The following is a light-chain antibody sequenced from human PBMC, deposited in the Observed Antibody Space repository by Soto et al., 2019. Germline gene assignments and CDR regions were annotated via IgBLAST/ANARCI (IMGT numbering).Light chain of an antibody. V-gene: IGKV4-1*01. J-gene: IGKJ2*01. Sequence: DIVMTQSPDSLAVSLGERATINCKSSQNILYSSNNKNYLAWYQQKPGQPPNLLISWASTRASGVPDRFSGSASGTDFTLTISSLQAEDVAVYFWQQYYNTPPTFGQGTKLEIK. CDR2: WAS. CDR3: QQYYNTPPT. CDR1: QNILYSSNNKNY.